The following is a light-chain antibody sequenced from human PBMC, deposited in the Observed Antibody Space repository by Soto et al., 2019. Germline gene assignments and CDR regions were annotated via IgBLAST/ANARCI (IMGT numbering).Light chain of an antibody. CDR3: QQYGSSPPT. V-gene: IGKV3-20*01. CDR1: QSVSSSS. Sequence: EIVLTQSPGTLSLSPGERATLSCRASQSVSSSSLAWYQQKPGQAPRLLIYGASSRATGIPDRFSGSGSGTDFTLTIDRLEPEDFAVYYCQQYGSSPPTFGQGT. J-gene: IGKJ1*01. CDR2: GAS.